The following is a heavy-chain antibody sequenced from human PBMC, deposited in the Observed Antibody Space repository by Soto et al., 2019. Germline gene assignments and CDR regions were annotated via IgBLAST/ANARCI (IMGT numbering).Heavy chain of an antibody. D-gene: IGHD1-1*01. Sequence: EVQLVESGGGLVQPGGSLRLSCVVSGLTFSRADLSWVRQTPGKGLEWVSASGGSDLSTHYVASVKGRFTISRDSSKNTLYLQKNGLSAEATGVYYCVPHSWNYWGKGTMVTVSS. CDR1: GLTFSRAD. J-gene: IGHJ4*02. V-gene: IGHV3-23*04. CDR3: VPHSWNY. CDR2: SGGSDLST.